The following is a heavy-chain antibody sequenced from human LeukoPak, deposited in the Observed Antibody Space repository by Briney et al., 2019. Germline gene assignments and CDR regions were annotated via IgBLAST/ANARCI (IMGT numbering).Heavy chain of an antibody. CDR2: ISSSGSTI. CDR1: GFTFSDYY. V-gene: IGHV3-11*01. Sequence: GGSLRPSCAASGFTFSDYYMSWIRQAPGKGLEWVSYISSSGSTIYYADSVKGRFTISRDNAQNSLSLQMNSLRAEDTAVYYCATVPTAMPRAYFDYWGQGTLVTVSS. CDR3: ATVPTAMPRAYFDY. J-gene: IGHJ4*02. D-gene: IGHD5-18*01.